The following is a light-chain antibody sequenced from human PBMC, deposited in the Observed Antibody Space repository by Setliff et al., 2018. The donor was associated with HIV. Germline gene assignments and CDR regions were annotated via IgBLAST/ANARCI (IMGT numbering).Light chain of an antibody. CDR2: GVS. J-gene: IGLJ1*01. V-gene: IGLV2-14*03. CDR3: SSYTTSSTYV. CDR1: SSDVGDYKY. Sequence: QSVLTQPASVSGSPGQSITISCTGTSSDVGDYKYVSWYQHHPGKAPKLMIYGVSKRPSGVSNRFSGSKPGNTASLTISGLQAEDEADYYCSSYTTSSTYVFGTGTKVTVL.